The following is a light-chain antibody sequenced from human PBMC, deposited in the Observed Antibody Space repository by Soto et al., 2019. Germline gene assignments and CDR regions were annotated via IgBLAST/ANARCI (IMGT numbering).Light chain of an antibody. CDR1: QGIGDD. CDR2: AAS. V-gene: IGKV1-17*01. J-gene: IGKJ1*01. CDR3: LQYNTCPWT. Sequence: DIKMTQSPSSMSASVGDRVTITCRASQGIGDDLGWFQQKPGKAPRRLIYAASTLHSGVPSRFSGSGSATDFTLTVSSLQPEDFATYYCLQYNTCPWTFGQGTKVEIK.